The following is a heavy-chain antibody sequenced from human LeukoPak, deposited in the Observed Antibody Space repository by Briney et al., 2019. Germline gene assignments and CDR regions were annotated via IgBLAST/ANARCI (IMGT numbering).Heavy chain of an antibody. V-gene: IGHV3-23*01. CDR1: GFTFSSYA. J-gene: IGHJ5*02. CDR3: AKPVDTAMAGTRARGGWFDP. CDR2: ISGSGGST. D-gene: IGHD5-18*01. Sequence: GGSLRLSCAASGFTFSSYAMSWVRQAPGKGLEWVSAISGSGGSTYYADSVKGRFTISRDNSKNTLYLQMNSLRAEDTAVYYCAKPVDTAMAGTRARGGWFDPWGQGTLVTVSS.